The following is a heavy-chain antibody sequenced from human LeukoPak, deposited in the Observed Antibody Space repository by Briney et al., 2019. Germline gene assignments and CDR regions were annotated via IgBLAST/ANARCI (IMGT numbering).Heavy chain of an antibody. V-gene: IGHV3-21*01. Sequence: GGSLRLSCAASGFTFSSYSMSWVRQAPGKGLEWVSSISGGSSYIYYVDSVKGRFTLSRDNAKNSLYLQMNSLRAEDTAVYYCARVIFRGATEGYYYYYGLDVWGQGTTVTVSS. J-gene: IGHJ6*02. CDR2: ISGGSSYI. CDR3: ARVIFRGATEGYYYYYGLDV. CDR1: GFTFSSYS. D-gene: IGHD3-10*01.